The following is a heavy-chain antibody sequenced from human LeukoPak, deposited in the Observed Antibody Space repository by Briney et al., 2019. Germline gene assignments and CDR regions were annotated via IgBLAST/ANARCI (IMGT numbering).Heavy chain of an antibody. J-gene: IGHJ4*02. CDR1: GGSISSYY. CDR2: IYYSGST. Sequence: SETLSLTCTVSGGSISSYYWSWIRQPPGKGLEWIGYIYYSGSTNYNPSLKSRVTMSGDTSKNQFSLKLSSVTAADTAVYYCARDRYYYDSSGYPFDYWGQGTLVTVSS. D-gene: IGHD3-22*01. V-gene: IGHV4-59*12. CDR3: ARDRYYYDSSGYPFDY.